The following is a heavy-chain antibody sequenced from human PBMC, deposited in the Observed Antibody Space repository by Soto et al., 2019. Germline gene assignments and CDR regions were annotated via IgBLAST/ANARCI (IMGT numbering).Heavy chain of an antibody. J-gene: IGHJ6*02. V-gene: IGHV3-21*01. D-gene: IGHD6-13*01. CDR1: GFTFSSYS. CDR3: ARGRGAAGTDSVQYYGMDV. Sequence: EVQLVESGGGLVKPGGSLRLSCAASGFTFSSYSMNWVRQAPGKGLEWVSSISSSSSYIYYADSVKGRCTVSSDNAKNSLYLQMNSLRAEDTAVYYCARGRGAAGTDSVQYYGMDVWGQGTTVTVSS. CDR2: ISSSSSYI.